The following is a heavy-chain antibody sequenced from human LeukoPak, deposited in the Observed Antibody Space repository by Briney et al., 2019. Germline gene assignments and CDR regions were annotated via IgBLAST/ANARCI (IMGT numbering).Heavy chain of an antibody. CDR1: GFTFSSYG. CDR3: ARAPYGSGSYSPSAFDI. CDR2: ISYDGSNK. V-gene: IGHV3-30*03. J-gene: IGHJ3*02. D-gene: IGHD3-10*01. Sequence: GRSLRLSCAASGFTFSSYGMHWVRQAPGKGLEWVAVISYDGSNKYYADSVKGRFTISRDNAKNSLYLQMNSLRAEDTAVYYCARAPYGSGSYSPSAFDIWGQGTMVTVSS.